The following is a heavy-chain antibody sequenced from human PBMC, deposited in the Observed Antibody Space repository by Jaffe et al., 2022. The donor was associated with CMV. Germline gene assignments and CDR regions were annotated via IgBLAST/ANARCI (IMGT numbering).Heavy chain of an antibody. J-gene: IGHJ6*02. CDR2: INHSGST. CDR3: ARGPLLLWFGGGHYGMDV. CDR1: GGSFSGYY. Sequence: QVQLQQWGAGLLKPSETLSLTCAVYGGSFSGYYWSWIRQPPGKGLEWIGEINHSGSTNYNPSLKSRVTISVDTSKNQFSLKLSSVTAADTAVYYCARGPLLLWFGGGHYGMDVWGQGTTVTVSS. D-gene: IGHD3-10*01. V-gene: IGHV4-34*01.